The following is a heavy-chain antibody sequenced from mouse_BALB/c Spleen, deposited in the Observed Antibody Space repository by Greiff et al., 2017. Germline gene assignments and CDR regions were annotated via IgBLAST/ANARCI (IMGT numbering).Heavy chain of an antibody. Sequence: VQLQQSGAELVRPGASVKLSCTASGFNFNDYYMHWVKQRPEQGLEWIGWIDPENGDTEYAPKFQGKATMTADTSSNTAYLQLSSLTSEDTAVYYWNGDYGSSYYAMDYWGQGTSVTVSS. D-gene: IGHD1-1*01. J-gene: IGHJ4*01. CDR2: IDPENGDT. CDR3: NGDYGSSYYAMDY. CDR1: GFNFNDYY. V-gene: IGHV14-4*02.